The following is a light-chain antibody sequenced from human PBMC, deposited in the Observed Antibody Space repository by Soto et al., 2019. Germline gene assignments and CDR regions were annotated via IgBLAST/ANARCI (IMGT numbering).Light chain of an antibody. CDR1: YSVSSK. J-gene: IGKJ4*02. CDR3: HQYEP. Sequence: EIVMTQSPAIMSVSPGERATLSCRASYSVSSKLAWYQQKPGQAPRLLIYGASSRATGIPDRFSGSGSGTHFTLTISRLEPEDFTVYYCHQYEPFRQVTTGEIK. V-gene: IGKV3-20*01. CDR2: GAS.